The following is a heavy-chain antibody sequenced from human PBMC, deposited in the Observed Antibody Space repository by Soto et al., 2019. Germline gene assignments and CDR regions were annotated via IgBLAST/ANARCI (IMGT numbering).Heavy chain of an antibody. CDR1: GFTFSSYG. CDR3: ARATLPLRYFDWLLEH. D-gene: IGHD3-9*01. J-gene: IGHJ4*02. Sequence: LRLSCAASGFTFSSYGMHWVRQAPGKGLEWVAVISYDGSNKYYADSVKGRFTISRDNSKNTLYLQMNRLRAEDTAVYYCARATLPLRYFDWLLEHWGQGTLVTVSS. CDR2: ISYDGSNK. V-gene: IGHV3-30*03.